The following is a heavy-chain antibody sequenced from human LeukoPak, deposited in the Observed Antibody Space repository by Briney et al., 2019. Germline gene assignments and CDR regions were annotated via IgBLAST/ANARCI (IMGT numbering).Heavy chain of an antibody. CDR1: GFTVSSNY. CDR3: ATGNIRSGGTPFDCYYMDV. D-gene: IGHD3-3*01. CDR2: IYSGGTT. Sequence: GGSLRLSCAASGFTVSSNYMSWVRQAPGKGLEWVSVIYSGGTTSYADSVKGRFTISRDNSKNTLYLQMDSLRAEDTAVYYCATGNIRSGGTPFDCYYMDVWGKGTTVTVSS. J-gene: IGHJ6*03. V-gene: IGHV3-66*02.